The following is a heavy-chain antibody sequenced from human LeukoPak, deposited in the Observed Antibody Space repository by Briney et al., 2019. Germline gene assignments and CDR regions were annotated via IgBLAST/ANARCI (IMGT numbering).Heavy chain of an antibody. J-gene: IGHJ4*02. Sequence: GSLRLSCAASGFTFSSYAMSWVRPAPGKGLEWVSAISGSGGSTYYADSVNGRFTTSRDNSKNTLYLKMNSLRAEDTAVYYCATSPGEQQLVQDFDYWGQGTLVTVSS. V-gene: IGHV3-23*01. CDR2: ISGSGGST. CDR3: ATSPGEQQLVQDFDY. D-gene: IGHD6-13*01. CDR1: GFTFSSYA.